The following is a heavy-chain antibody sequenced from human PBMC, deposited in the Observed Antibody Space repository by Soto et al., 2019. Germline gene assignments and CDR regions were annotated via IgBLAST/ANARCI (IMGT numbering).Heavy chain of an antibody. Sequence: QVQLVQSGAEVKKPGASVKVSCKASGYTFTSYGIIWVRQAPGQGLEWMGWISAYNGNTNYAQKLQGRVTMTTDTATSTAYMELRSLRSDDTAVYYCARDRYSYGPKNLFDYWGQGTLVTVSS. CDR3: ARDRYSYGPKNLFDY. J-gene: IGHJ4*02. CDR1: GYTFTSYG. CDR2: ISAYNGNT. V-gene: IGHV1-18*01. D-gene: IGHD5-18*01.